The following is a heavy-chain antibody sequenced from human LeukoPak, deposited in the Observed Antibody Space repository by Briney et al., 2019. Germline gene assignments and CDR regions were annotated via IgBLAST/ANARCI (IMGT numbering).Heavy chain of an antibody. V-gene: IGHV4-59*08. CDR1: GGSITYYH. J-gene: IGHJ4*02. Sequence: SETLSLTCTVSGGSITYYHWSWIRQPPGKGLEWIGYIYYSGSTNYNPSLKSRVTISVDTPKNLFSLKLSSVTAADTAVYYCARRLSSWYAFDYWGQGTLVTVSS. D-gene: IGHD6-13*01. CDR2: IYYSGST. CDR3: ARRLSSWYAFDY.